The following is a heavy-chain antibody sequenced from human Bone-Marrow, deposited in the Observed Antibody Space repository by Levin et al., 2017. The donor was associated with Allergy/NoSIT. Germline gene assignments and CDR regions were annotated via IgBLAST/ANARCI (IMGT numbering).Heavy chain of an antibody. CDR2: IYPLDSDT. Sequence: PGESLKISCKGSGYTFTDYWIDWVRQMPGKGLEWMGIIYPLDSDTRYSPSFQGQVTISVDKSISTAYLQWGSLKASDTAMYYCARRYRRSDGMDVWGQGTTVTVSS. CDR3: ARRYRRSDGMDV. D-gene: IGHD3-16*02. J-gene: IGHJ6*02. CDR1: GYTFTDYW. V-gene: IGHV5-51*01.